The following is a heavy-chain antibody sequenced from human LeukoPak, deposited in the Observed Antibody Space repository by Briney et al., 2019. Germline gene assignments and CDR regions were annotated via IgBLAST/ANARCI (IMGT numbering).Heavy chain of an antibody. D-gene: IGHD5-18*01. CDR1: GGSISSGGYY. CDR2: IYYSGST. CDR3: ARESGYSYGRTYTYFDY. Sequence: SQTLSLTCAVSGGSISSGGYYWSWIRQHPGKGLEWIVYIYYSGSTYYNPSLKSRVTISVDTSKNQFSLKLSSVTAADTAVYYCARESGYSYGRTYTYFDYWGQGTLVTVSS. V-gene: IGHV4-31*11. J-gene: IGHJ4*02.